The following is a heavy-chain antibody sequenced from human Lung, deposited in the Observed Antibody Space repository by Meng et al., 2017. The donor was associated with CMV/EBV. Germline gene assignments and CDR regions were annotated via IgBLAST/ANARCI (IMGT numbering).Heavy chain of an antibody. Sequence: GESXKISCTASGFTFGDYAMSWVRQAPGKGLEWVGFIRSKAYGGTTEYAASVKGRFTISRDDSKSIAYLQMNSLKTEDTAVYYCTRVNYYYGIDVWGQGTTVTVSS. V-gene: IGHV3-49*04. CDR2: IRSKAYGGTT. CDR3: TRVNYYYGIDV. CDR1: GFTFGDYA. J-gene: IGHJ6*02. D-gene: IGHD3-22*01.